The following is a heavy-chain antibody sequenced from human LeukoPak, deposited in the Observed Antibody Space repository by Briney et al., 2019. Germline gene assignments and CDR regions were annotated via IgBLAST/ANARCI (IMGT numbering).Heavy chain of an antibody. J-gene: IGHJ6*02. CDR1: GGSFSGYY. V-gene: IGHV4-34*01. CDR2: INHSGST. Sequence: PSETLSLTCAVYGGSFSGYYWSWIRQPPGKGLEWIGDINHSGSTNYNPSLKSRVTISVDTSKNQFSLKLSSVTAADTAVYYCARGPIVVVPAAIQGYYYYGMDVWGQGTTVTVSS. D-gene: IGHD2-2*02. CDR3: ARGPIVVVPAAIQGYYYYGMDV.